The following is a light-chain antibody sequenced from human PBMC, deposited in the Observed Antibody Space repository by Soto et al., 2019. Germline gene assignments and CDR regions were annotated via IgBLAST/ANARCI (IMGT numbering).Light chain of an antibody. CDR2: GAS. CDR3: QQYNNWPPANT. Sequence: EIVMTQSPATLSVSPGKRATLSCRASQSVSSNLAWYQQKPGQPPRLLIYGASTRPTGIPARFSGSGSGTEFTLTISSLQSEDFAVHYCQQYNNWPPANTFGQGTKLEIK. CDR1: QSVSSN. J-gene: IGKJ2*01. V-gene: IGKV3-15*01.